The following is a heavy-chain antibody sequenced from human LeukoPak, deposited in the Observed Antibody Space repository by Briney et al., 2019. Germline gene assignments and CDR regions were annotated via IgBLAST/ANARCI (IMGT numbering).Heavy chain of an antibody. CDR3: ARHAAGYCSGGSCHLTYNWFDP. Sequence: GESLKISCKGSGYSFTSYWIGWVRQMPGKGLEWMGIIYPGDSDTRYSPSFQGQVTISADKSISTAYLQWSSLKASDTAMYYRARHAAGYCSGGSCHLTYNWFDPWGQGTLVTVSS. CDR1: GYSFTSYW. D-gene: IGHD2-15*01. V-gene: IGHV5-51*01. J-gene: IGHJ5*02. CDR2: IYPGDSDT.